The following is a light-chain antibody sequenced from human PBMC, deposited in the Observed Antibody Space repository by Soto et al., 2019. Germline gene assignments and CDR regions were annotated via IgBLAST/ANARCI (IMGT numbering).Light chain of an antibody. Sequence: DIQMTQSPSTLSASVGDRVTITCRASQSVSRWVAWYQKRPGKAPNLLIYKASSLESGVPSRHSGSGSGTEFTLTNSSLQPDDFGSYYCQQYDTYPLTFGGGTKVEIK. CDR2: KAS. J-gene: IGKJ4*01. CDR1: QSVSRW. V-gene: IGKV1-5*03. CDR3: QQYDTYPLT.